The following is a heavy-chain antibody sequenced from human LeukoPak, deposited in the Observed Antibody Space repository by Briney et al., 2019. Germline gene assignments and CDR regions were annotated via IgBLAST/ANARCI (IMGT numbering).Heavy chain of an antibody. CDR3: ARGQSGSYSPFDY. D-gene: IGHD1-26*01. CDR1: GGSISSYY. CDR2: INHSGST. J-gene: IGHJ4*02. V-gene: IGHV4-34*01. Sequence: SETLSLTCTVSGGSISSYYWSWIRQPPGKGLEWIGEINHSGSTNYNPSLKSRVTISVDTSKNQFSLKLSSVTAADTAVYYCARGQSGSYSPFDYWGQGTLVTVSS.